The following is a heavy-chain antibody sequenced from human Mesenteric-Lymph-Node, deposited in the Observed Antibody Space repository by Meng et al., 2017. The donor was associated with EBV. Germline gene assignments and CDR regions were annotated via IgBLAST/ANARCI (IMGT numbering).Heavy chain of an antibody. CDR3: TRDGGLNSGGTRFDY. CDR1: GDSASSNRAA. D-gene: IGHD2-15*01. V-gene: IGHV6-1*01. CDR2: TYYKSKWYN. J-gene: IGHJ4*02. Sequence: VQLQPTGPGLVEPSHTLSTPLAISGDSASSNRAAWNWIRQSPSRGLEWLGRTYYKSKWYNDYAVSVKSRITINPDTSKNQFSLHLNSVTPEDTAVYYCTRDGGLNSGGTRFDYWGQGTLVTVSS.